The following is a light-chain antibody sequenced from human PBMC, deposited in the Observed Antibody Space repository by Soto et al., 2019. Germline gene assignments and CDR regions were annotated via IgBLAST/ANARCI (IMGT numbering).Light chain of an antibody. V-gene: IGKV3-20*01. Sequence: EIVLTQSPGTLSLSPVEGAALSCRASQYVSVRFLAWYQQTPGQAPRLLIYGASDRASGTPDRFTGSGSGTDFTLTINRLEPEDFAVYFRQQYGSSPQTFGQGTKVDIK. CDR1: QYVSVRF. J-gene: IGKJ1*01. CDR3: QQYGSSPQT. CDR2: GAS.